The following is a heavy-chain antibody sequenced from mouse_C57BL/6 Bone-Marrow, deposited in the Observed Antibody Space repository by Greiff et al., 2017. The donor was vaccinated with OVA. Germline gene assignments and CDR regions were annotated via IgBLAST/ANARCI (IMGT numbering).Heavy chain of an antibody. V-gene: IGHV6-6*01. D-gene: IGHD1-1*01. J-gene: IGHJ2*01. CDR2: IRNKANNHAT. Sequence: EVQLVESGGGLVQPGGSMKLSCAASGFTFSDAWMDWVRQSPEKGLEWVAEIRNKANNHATYYAESVKGRFTISRDDSKSSVYLQMNSLRAEDTGIYYCTRLITTRGYFDYWGQGTTLTVSS. CDR3: TRLITTRGYFDY. CDR1: GFTFSDAW.